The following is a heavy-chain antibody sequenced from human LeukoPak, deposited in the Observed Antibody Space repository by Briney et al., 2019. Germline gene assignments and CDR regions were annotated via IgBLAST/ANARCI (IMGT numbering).Heavy chain of an antibody. CDR2: ISGSGGST. J-gene: IGHJ3*01. Sequence: PGGSLRLSCAASGFTFSSYAMSWVRQAPGKGLEWVSAISGSGGSTYYADSVKGRFTISRDNSKNTLYQQMNSLSADDTAVYYCGFSYANGAFDVWGQGTLVTVSS. D-gene: IGHD3-10*01. CDR3: GFSYANGAFDV. CDR1: GFTFSSYA. V-gene: IGHV3-23*01.